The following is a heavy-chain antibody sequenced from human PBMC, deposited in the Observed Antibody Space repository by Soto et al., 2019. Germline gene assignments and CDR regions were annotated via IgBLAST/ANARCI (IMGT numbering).Heavy chain of an antibody. D-gene: IGHD6-19*01. CDR1: GASISSSNYY. Sequence: QLQLQESGPGLVKPSETLSLTCTVSGASISSSNYYWSWIRQPPGKGLDWIGTIYYSGSAYYNPSLKSRLTLSVDTSKNQFSLNVNFVTAADTALYYCARNAPYKSGCANRIDYWGQGILFTVSS. CDR3: ARNAPYKSGCANRIDY. J-gene: IGHJ4*02. CDR2: IYYSGSA. V-gene: IGHV4-39*01.